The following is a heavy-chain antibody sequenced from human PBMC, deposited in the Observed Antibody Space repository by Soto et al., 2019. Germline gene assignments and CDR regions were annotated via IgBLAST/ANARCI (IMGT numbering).Heavy chain of an antibody. J-gene: IGHJ4*02. D-gene: IGHD1-26*01. CDR3: AKANLNGKGANDY. CDR1: GFTFSSYA. CDR2: ISDSGTGT. Sequence: EVQLLESGGGLGQPGGSLKLSCAASGFTFSSYAMTWVRQAPGKGLEWVSVISDSGTGTYYADSVKGRFTISRDNSKNTLYLQMYSLRADDTAVYYCAKANLNGKGANDYWGQGAMVTVSS. V-gene: IGHV3-23*01.